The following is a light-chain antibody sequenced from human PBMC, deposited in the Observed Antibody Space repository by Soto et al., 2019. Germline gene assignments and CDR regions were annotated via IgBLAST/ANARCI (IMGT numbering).Light chain of an antibody. J-gene: IGKJ1*01. V-gene: IGKV3-15*01. CDR2: GAS. CDR3: QQYNNWWT. CDR1: QSIRHN. Sequence: EIGVTQSPATLSVSPGERATLSCRASQSIRHNLAWYQQKPGQAPRLLIYGASTRATGIPARFSGSGSGTEFTLTISSLQSEDFAVYYCQQYNNWWTFGQGTKVDI.